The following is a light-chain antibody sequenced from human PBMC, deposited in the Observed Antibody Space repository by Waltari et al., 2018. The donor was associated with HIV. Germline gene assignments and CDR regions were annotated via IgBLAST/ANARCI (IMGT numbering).Light chain of an antibody. CDR2: GAS. CDR1: QSVSNN. CDR3: QQYNDWLLVT. V-gene: IGKV3-15*01. Sequence: SCRASQSVSNNLAWYQQKPGQSPRLLIYGASARATGIPARFSGSGSGTEFTLTVSSLQSEDFAVYYCQQYNDWLLVTFGQGTRLEIE. J-gene: IGKJ5*01.